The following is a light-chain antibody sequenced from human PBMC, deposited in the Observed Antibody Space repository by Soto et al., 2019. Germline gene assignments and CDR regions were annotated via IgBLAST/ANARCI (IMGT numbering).Light chain of an antibody. V-gene: IGKV4-1*01. CDR3: QQYYSTPPIT. CDR2: WAS. CDR1: QSVLYSSNNKNY. J-gene: IGKJ3*01. Sequence: DIVMTQAPDSLAVSLGERATINCKSSQSVLYSSNNKNYLAWYQQKPGQPPKLLLYWASTRESGVPDRFSGSGSATDFTLTISSLQAEDVAVYYCQQYYSTPPITFGPGTKVDIK.